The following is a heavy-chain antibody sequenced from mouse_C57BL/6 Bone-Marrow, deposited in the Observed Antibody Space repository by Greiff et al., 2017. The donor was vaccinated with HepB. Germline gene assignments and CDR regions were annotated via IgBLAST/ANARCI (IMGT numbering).Heavy chain of an antibody. Sequence: QVQLKQPGAELVRPGSSVKLSCKASGYTFTSYWMDWVKQSPGQGLEWIGNIYPSDSETHYNQKFKDKATLTVDKSSSTAYMQLSSLTSEDSAVYYCARAPYGNYLYYFDYWGQGTTLTVSS. CDR1: GYTFTSYW. CDR2: IYPSDSET. V-gene: IGHV1-61*01. J-gene: IGHJ2*01. D-gene: IGHD2-1*01. CDR3: ARAPYGNYLYYFDY.